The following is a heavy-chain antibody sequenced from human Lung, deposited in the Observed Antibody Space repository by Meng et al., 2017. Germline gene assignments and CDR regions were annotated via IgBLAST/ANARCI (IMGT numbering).Heavy chain of an antibody. CDR3: ARGPTTMAHDFDY. J-gene: IGHJ4*02. V-gene: IGHV4-34*01. CDR2: INHSGST. D-gene: IGHD4-11*01. CDR1: GGSFGDYY. Sequence: GEVREGGGGVLRPAESRCRACVGSGGSFGDYYGSWIRQPPGEGLEWIGEINHSGSTNYNPSLESRATISVDTSQNNLSLKLSSVTAADSAVYYCARGPTTMAHDFDYWGQGTLVTVSS.